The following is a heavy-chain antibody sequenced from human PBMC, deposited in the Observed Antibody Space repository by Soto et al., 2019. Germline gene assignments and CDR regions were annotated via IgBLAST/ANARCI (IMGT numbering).Heavy chain of an antibody. CDR3: SRVGGSTWH. J-gene: IGHJ4*02. V-gene: IGHV3-74*01. CDR2: INSDGSST. D-gene: IGHD1-26*01. Sequence: GGSLRLSCAASGFTFRSYWMHWVRQAPGKGLVWVSRINSDGSSTNYADFVKGRFTISRDNAKNTLYLQMNSLRVEDTAVYYCSRVGGSTWHWGQGTLVTVSS. CDR1: GFTFRSYW.